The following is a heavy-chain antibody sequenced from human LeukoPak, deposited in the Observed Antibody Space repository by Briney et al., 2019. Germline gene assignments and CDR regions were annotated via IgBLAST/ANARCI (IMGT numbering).Heavy chain of an antibody. Sequence: GGSLRLSCAASGFTFSSYGMHWVRQAPGKGLEWVANIKQDGSEKYYVDSVKGRFTISRDNAKNSLYLQMNSLRAEDTAVYYCARLRSSTSWREDYWGQGTLVTVSS. V-gene: IGHV3-7*01. CDR1: GFTFSSYG. J-gene: IGHJ4*02. CDR2: IKQDGSEK. CDR3: ARLRSSTSWREDY. D-gene: IGHD2-2*01.